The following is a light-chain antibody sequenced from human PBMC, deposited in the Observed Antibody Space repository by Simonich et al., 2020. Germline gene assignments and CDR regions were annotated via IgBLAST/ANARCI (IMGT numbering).Light chain of an antibody. CDR2: DVS. J-gene: IGLJ3*02. CDR1: SSDVGGYNY. V-gene: IGLV2-14*01. Sequence: QSALTQPASVSGSPGQSITISCPGTSSDVGGYNYVSWYQQHPGKAPKLMIYDVSKRPSGVSNRFSGSKSGNTASLTISGLQAEDEADYYCSSYTSSSWVFGGGTKLTVL. CDR3: SSYTSSSWV.